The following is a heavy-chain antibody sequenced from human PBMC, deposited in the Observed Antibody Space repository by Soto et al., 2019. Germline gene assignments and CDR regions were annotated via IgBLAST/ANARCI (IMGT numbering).Heavy chain of an antibody. CDR1: GFTLSGSA. CDR3: TRSGGSYSFGY. CDR2: IRSKTHSYAT. V-gene: IGHV3-73*02. J-gene: IGHJ4*02. D-gene: IGHD1-26*01. Sequence: EVQLVESGGGLVKPGESLKLSCAASGFTLSGSAVHWVRQASGKGLEWVGRIRSKTHSYATEYIASVKGRFTMSRDDSNNTAYLQMNGLKTDDTAVYYCTRSGGSYSFGYWGQGTLVTVSS.